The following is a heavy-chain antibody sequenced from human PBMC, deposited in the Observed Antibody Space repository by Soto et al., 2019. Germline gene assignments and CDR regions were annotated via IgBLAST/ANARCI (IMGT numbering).Heavy chain of an antibody. CDR1: GYSISSGYY. V-gene: IGHV4-38-2*01. CDR3: ARAGLLWFRESPFDY. Sequence: SETLSLTCAVSGYSISSGYYWGWLRPPPGKGLEWSGSIYHSGSTYYNPSLKSRVTISVYTAKNQFSLKLSSVTAADTAVYYCARAGLLWFRESPFDYASQATLVTVSS. CDR2: IYHSGST. J-gene: IGHJ4*02. D-gene: IGHD3-10*01.